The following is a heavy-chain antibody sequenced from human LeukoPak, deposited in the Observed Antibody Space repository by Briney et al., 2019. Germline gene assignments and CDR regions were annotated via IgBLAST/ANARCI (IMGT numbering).Heavy chain of an antibody. CDR1: GFTFSSCA. J-gene: IGHJ4*02. D-gene: IGHD6-6*01. Sequence: GGSLRLSCAASGFTFSSCAMRWVRQAPGKGLEWVAVISYDGSNKYYADSVKGRFTISRDNSKNTLYLQMNSLRAEDTAVYYCARGPEKYSSSSLTGFDYWGQGTLVTVSS. CDR2: ISYDGSNK. V-gene: IGHV3-30-3*01. CDR3: ARGPEKYSSSSLTGFDY.